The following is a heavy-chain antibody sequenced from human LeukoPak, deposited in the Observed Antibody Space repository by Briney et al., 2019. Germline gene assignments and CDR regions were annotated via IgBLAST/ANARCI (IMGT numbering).Heavy chain of an antibody. Sequence: PGGSLRLSCAASGFTFSSTWMHWFRQVPGKGPVWVSRIHSDGSTTIYADSVKGRFTISRDNSKNTLYLQMNSLRAEDTAVYYCAKGRITMIRTPSDYWGQGTLVTVSS. CDR3: AKGRITMIRTPSDY. CDR1: GFTFSSTW. V-gene: IGHV3-74*01. J-gene: IGHJ4*02. CDR2: IHSDGSTT. D-gene: IGHD3-22*01.